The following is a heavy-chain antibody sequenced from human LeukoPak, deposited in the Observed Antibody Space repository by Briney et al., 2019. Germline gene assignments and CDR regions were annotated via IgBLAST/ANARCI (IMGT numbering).Heavy chain of an antibody. Sequence: GGSLRLSSAASGFSFSVYSMSWVRQAPGKGLEWVSGINGNGDSTFYADSVRGRFTISRDFSKNTLNLQMRRLRAEDTALYYCAKGLGYSVYDLPDFWGQGTLVTVSS. CDR2: INGNGDST. D-gene: IGHD5/OR15-5a*01. CDR3: AKGLGYSVYDLPDF. V-gene: IGHV3-23*01. J-gene: IGHJ4*02. CDR1: GFSFSVYS.